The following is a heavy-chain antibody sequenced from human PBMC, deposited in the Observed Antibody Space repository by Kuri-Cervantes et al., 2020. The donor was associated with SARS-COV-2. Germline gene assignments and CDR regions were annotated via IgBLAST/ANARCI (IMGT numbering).Heavy chain of an antibody. Sequence: GGSLRLSCAASGFTFSNYAIHWVRQAPGKGLEWVALISYDGSDKNYADSVKGRFTISRDNAKNSLYLQMNSLRAEDTAVYYCARDEDYGDYDFARFDPWGQGTLVTVSS. CDR1: GFTFSNYA. CDR3: ARDEDYGDYDFARFDP. D-gene: IGHD4-17*01. V-gene: IGHV3-30*07. CDR2: ISYDGSDK. J-gene: IGHJ5*02.